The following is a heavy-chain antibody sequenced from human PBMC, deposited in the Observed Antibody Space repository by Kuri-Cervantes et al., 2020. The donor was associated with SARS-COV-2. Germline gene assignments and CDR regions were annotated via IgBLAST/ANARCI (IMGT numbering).Heavy chain of an antibody. V-gene: IGHV4-34*01. J-gene: IGHJ4*02. CDR2: INHSGST. CDR1: GGSFSGHY. Sequence: GSLRLSCAVYGGSFSGHYWSWIRQPPGKGLEWIGEINHSGSTNYNPSLKSRVTISVDTSKNQFSLKLSSVTAADTAVYYCARGPRYSSSWYQTLDYWGQGTLVTVSS. CDR3: ARGPRYSSSWYQTLDY. D-gene: IGHD6-13*01.